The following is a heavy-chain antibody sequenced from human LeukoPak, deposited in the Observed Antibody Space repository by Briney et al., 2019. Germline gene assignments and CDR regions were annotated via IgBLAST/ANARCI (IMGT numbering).Heavy chain of an antibody. CDR1: GYSFTSYS. V-gene: IGHV1-18*01. Sequence: ASVKVSCKASGYSFTSYSISWVRQAPGQGLEWMGWISAYNGNTNYAQKLQGRVTMTTDTSTSTAYMELRSLRSDDTAVYYCARDHYGSGSYYIHHFDYWGLGTLVTVSS. CDR3: ARDHYGSGSYYIHHFDY. CDR2: ISAYNGNT. D-gene: IGHD3-10*01. J-gene: IGHJ4*02.